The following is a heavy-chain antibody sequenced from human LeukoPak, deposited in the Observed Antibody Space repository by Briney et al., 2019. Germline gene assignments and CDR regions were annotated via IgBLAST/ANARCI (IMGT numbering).Heavy chain of an antibody. J-gene: IGHJ4*02. CDR2: INNFGSST. D-gene: IGHD1-1*01. V-gene: IGHV3-23*01. CDR1: GFTFSSHS. Sequence: GGSLRLSCAASGFTFSSHSMGWVRQAPGKGLEWVSVINNFGSSTFYADSVKGRFTISRDNSKSTLYLQMNSLRAEDTAVYDCARYWNDRYFDYWGQGILATVSS. CDR3: ARYWNDRYFDY.